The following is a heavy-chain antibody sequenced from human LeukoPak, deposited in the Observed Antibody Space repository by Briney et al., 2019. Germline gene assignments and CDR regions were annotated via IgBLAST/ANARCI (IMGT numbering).Heavy chain of an antibody. CDR3: ARGHRARPRAVAGTGEDY. Sequence: SVRVSCKASGGTFSSYAISWVRQAPGQGLEWMGGIIPIFGTANYAQKFQGRVTITTDESTSTAYMELSSLRSEDTAVYYCARGHRARPRAVAGTGEDYWGQGTLVTVSS. D-gene: IGHD6-19*01. J-gene: IGHJ4*02. CDR2: IIPIFGTA. V-gene: IGHV1-69*05. CDR1: GGTFSSYA.